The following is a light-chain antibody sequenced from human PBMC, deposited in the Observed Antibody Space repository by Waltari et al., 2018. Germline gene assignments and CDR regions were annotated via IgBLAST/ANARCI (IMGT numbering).Light chain of an antibody. CDR3: QQYDNWPPAYT. V-gene: IGKV3-15*01. CDR1: QSASSN. J-gene: IGKJ2*01. Sequence: EILMTQYPASLSVSPGGRFTTSSGASQSASSNLDWYQQNPGQAPRPLIYGASTRATGIPARFSGSGSGTEFTLTISSLQSEDFTVYYCQQYDNWPPAYTFGQGTKLEI. CDR2: GAS.